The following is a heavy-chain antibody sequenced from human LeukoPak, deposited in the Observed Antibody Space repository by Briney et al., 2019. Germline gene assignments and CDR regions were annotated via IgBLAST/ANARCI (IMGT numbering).Heavy chain of an antibody. Sequence: GASVKVSCKASGGTFSSYAISWVRQAPGQGLEWMGGIIPIFGTANYAQKFQGRVTITADESTSTAYMELSSLRSEDTGVYYCARAGIYYDSSGYYGGYFDYWGQGTLVTVSS. D-gene: IGHD3-22*01. CDR2: IIPIFGTA. V-gene: IGHV1-69*13. CDR1: GGTFSSYA. CDR3: ARAGIYYDSSGYYGGYFDY. J-gene: IGHJ4*02.